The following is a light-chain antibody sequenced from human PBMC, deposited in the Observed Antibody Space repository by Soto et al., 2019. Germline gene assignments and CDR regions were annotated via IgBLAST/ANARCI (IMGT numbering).Light chain of an antibody. Sequence: DIQLTQSRSFLSASVGDRVTITCRASQGISGYLAWYQQTPGKAPKLLIYAAYTLQSGVPSRFSGSGSGTEFTLTISSLQPEDFAAYYCQQLNIYPHTFGQGTKVDIK. V-gene: IGKV1-9*01. CDR3: QQLNIYPHT. CDR2: AAY. J-gene: IGKJ1*01. CDR1: QGISGY.